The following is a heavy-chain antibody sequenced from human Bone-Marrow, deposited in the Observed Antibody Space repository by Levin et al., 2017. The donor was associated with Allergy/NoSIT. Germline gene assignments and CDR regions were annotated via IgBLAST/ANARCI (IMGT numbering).Heavy chain of an antibody. V-gene: IGHV1-18*01. CDR1: GYTFIDYG. CDR2: ISAYTGNT. Sequence: ASVKVSCRASGYTFIDYGISWVRQAPGQGLEWMGWISAYTGNTDYTQKFQGRVTMTTDTSTSTAYMELRGLRSDDTAVYYCARGQKAGDPLWLEDAREDYYGMDVWGQGTTVTVSS. J-gene: IGHJ6*02. CDR3: ARGQKAGDPLWLEDAREDYYGMDV. D-gene: IGHD3-16*01.